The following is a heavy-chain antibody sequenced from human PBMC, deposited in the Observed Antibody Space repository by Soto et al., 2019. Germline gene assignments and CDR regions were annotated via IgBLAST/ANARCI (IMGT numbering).Heavy chain of an antibody. CDR2: ISAYNGNT. CDR1: GYTFTSYG. V-gene: IGHV1-18*01. Sequence: ASVKVSCKASGYTFTSYGISWVRQAPGQGLEWMGWISAYNGNTNYAQKLQGRVTMTTDTSTSTAYVELRSLRSDDTAVYYCARDPDYDYVWGSYRYSPNWFDPWGQGTLVTV. J-gene: IGHJ5*02. D-gene: IGHD3-16*02. CDR3: ARDPDYDYVWGSYRYSPNWFDP.